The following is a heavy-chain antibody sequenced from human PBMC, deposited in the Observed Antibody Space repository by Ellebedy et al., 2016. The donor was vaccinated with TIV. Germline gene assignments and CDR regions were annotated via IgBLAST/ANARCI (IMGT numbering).Heavy chain of an antibody. D-gene: IGHD2-2*01. V-gene: IGHV1-8*02. CDR1: GYTFTDYY. CDR3: ARGQTKVVPAAWYNWFDP. CDR2: MNPNSGNT. Sequence: ASVKVSCXASGYTFTDYYIHWVRQAPGQGLEWMGWMNPNSGNTGSAQKFQGRVTMTRNTSISTAYMELSSLRSEDTAVYYCARGQTKVVPAAWYNWFDPWGQGTLVTVSS. J-gene: IGHJ5*02.